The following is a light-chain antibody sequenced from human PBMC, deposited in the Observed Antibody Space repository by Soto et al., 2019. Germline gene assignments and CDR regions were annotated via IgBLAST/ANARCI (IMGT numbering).Light chain of an antibody. CDR1: RDIKND. CDR3: LHDYSLLWT. J-gene: IGKJ1*01. CDR2: AAS. V-gene: IGKV1-6*01. Sequence: AIQMTQSPSSLSASVTDRVTITFRASRDIKNDLGGYQQKPGKAPELLIYAASSLQSAVPLSFSCSGSDTHFLLPIPSLPHEAVEPYSCLHDYSLLWTLGQGDTVDIK.